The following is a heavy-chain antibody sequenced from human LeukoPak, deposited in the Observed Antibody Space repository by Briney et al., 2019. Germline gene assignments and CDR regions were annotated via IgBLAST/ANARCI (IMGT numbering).Heavy chain of an antibody. Sequence: SETLSLTCTVSGGSISSYYWSWTRQPAGKGLEWIGRIYTSGSTNYNPSLKSRVTMSVDTSKNQFSLKLSSVTAADTAVYYCARDLLVPAAILIEDYYGMDVWGQGTTVTVSS. V-gene: IGHV4-4*07. CDR3: ARDLLVPAAILIEDYYGMDV. CDR2: IYTSGST. CDR1: GGSISSYY. J-gene: IGHJ6*02. D-gene: IGHD2-2*02.